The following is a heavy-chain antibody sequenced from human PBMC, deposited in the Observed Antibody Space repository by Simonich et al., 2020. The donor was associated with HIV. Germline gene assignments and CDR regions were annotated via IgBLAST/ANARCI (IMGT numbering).Heavy chain of an antibody. V-gene: IGHV4-34*01. Sequence: QVKLQQWGAGLLKPSETLSLTCAVYGGSFIGYYWSWIRQSPEKGLGWIGEVSRRGSTNSNPSITGQMTISVDTSKNQFSLKLKSGTAADTAVYYCVRRPIRGYYDGSGYGDYWGQGTLVTVSS. J-gene: IGHJ4*02. CDR2: VSRRGST. CDR1: GGSFIGYY. CDR3: VRRPIRGYYDGSGYGDY. D-gene: IGHD3-22*01.